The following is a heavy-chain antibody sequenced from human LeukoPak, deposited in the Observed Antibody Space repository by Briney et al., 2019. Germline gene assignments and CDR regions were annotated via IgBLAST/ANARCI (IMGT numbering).Heavy chain of an antibody. Sequence: ASVKVSCKASGYTFTGYYMHWVRQAPGQGLEWMGRINPNSGGTNYAQKFQGRVTMTRDTSISTAYMELSRLRSDDTAVYYCAGFTAMVPDYFDYWGQGILVTVSS. J-gene: IGHJ4*02. V-gene: IGHV1-2*06. CDR2: INPNSGGT. D-gene: IGHD5-18*01. CDR1: GYTFTGYY. CDR3: AGFTAMVPDYFDY.